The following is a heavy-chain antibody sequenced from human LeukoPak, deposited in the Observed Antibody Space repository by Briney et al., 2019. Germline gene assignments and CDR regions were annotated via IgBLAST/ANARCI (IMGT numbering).Heavy chain of an antibody. CDR1: GFTFSSYA. CDR3: ARDITMVRGGPDWFDP. Sequence: GGSLRLSCAASGFTFSSYAMSWVRQAPGKGLEWVSAISGSGGSTYYAVSVKGRFTISRDNSKNTLYLQMNSLRAEDTAVYYCARDITMVRGGPDWFDPWGQGTLVTVSS. D-gene: IGHD3-10*01. CDR2: ISGSGGST. J-gene: IGHJ5*02. V-gene: IGHV3-23*01.